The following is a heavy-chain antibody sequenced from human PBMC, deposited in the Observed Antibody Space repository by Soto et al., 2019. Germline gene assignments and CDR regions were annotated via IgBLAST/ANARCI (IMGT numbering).Heavy chain of an antibody. CDR1: GGSISSYY. J-gene: IGHJ6*02. CDR2: IYYSGST. CDR3: ARDQSRYDFWSGYQIVYYYGMDV. V-gene: IGHV4-59*01. Sequence: QVQLQESGPGLVKPSETLSLTCTVSGGSISSYYWSWIRQPPGKGLEWIGYIYYSGSTNYNPSLRSRVTISVDTSKNQFSLKLSSVTAADTAVYYCARDQSRYDFWSGYQIVYYYGMDVWGQGTTVTVSS. D-gene: IGHD3-3*01.